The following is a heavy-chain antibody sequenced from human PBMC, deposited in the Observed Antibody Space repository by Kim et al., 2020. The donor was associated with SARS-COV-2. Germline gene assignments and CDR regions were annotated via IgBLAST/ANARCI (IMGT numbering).Heavy chain of an antibody. CDR3: ARESSSGWHYYFDY. J-gene: IGHJ4*02. D-gene: IGHD6-19*01. Sequence: AQKLQDRVTMTTDTAPGTAYMELRSLRSDDTAVYYCARESSSGWHYYFDYWGQGTLVTVSS. V-gene: IGHV1-18*01.